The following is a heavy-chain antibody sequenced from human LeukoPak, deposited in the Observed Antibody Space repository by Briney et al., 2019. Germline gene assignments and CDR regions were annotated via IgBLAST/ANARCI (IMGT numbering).Heavy chain of an antibody. CDR1: GGSISTYY. D-gene: IGHD3-10*01. V-gene: IGHV4-59*12. Sequence: SETLSLTCSVSGGSISTYYWSWVRQSPGKGLEWIGHIDYSGSTNYNPSLESRVAMSVDTSKNQFSLKLSSVTAADTAVYNCARVLRSYYYGSGSLGDWFDPWGQGTLVTVSS. J-gene: IGHJ5*02. CDR2: IDYSGST. CDR3: ARVLRSYYYGSGSLGDWFDP.